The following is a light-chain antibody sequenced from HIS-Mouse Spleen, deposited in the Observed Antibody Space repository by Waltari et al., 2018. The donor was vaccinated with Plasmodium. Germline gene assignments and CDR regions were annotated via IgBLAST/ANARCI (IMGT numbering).Light chain of an antibody. CDR2: EDS. Sequence: SYELTQPPSVSVSPGHTARITCSGDALPTKYAYWYQQKSGQAPALVIYEDSKRPSGIPERFSGSSSGTMATVTISGAQVEDEADYYCYSTDSSGNHRVFGGGTKLTVL. CDR3: YSTDSSGNHRV. J-gene: IGLJ3*02. V-gene: IGLV3-10*01. CDR1: ALPTKY.